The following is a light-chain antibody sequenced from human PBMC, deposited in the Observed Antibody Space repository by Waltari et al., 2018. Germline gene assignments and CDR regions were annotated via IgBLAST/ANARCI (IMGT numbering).Light chain of an antibody. V-gene: IGKV4-1*01. CDR3: QQYYSTPQT. CDR1: QSVLYSSNNKNY. Sequence: DIVMTQSPDSLAVSLGERATINCKSSQSVLYSSNNKNYLAWYQQKPGQPPKLLIYWASTRESGVPERCSGSGSGTDFPLTISSLQAEDVAVYYCQQYYSTPQTFGQGTKLEIK. J-gene: IGKJ2*01. CDR2: WAS.